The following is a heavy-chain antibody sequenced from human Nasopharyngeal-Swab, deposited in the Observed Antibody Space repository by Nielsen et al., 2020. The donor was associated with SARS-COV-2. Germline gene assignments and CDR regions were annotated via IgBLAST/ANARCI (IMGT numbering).Heavy chain of an antibody. CDR2: IKQDGSEK. V-gene: IGHV3-7*01. J-gene: IGHJ6*02. CDR3: ANSDFWSGYYKPHYYYYGMDV. D-gene: IGHD3-3*01. Sequence: VRQAPGKGLEWVANIKQDGSEKYYVDSVKGRFTISRDNAKNSLYLQMNSLRAEDTAVYYCANSDFWSGYYKPHYYYYGMDVWGQGTTVTVSS.